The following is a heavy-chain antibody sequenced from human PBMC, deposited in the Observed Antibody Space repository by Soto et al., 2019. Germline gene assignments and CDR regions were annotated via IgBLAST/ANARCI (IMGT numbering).Heavy chain of an antibody. Sequence: EVQLVESGGGLVQPGGSLRLSCADSGFTFSSYWMSWVRQAPGKGPEWVANIKQDETEKYYVDSVKGRFAIYRDNGKNTLYLQMNSLRAEDTAIYYCARVRTENYYGMDVWGQGTTVTVSS. CDR2: IKQDETEK. V-gene: IGHV3-7*05. CDR3: ARVRTENYYGMDV. CDR1: GFTFSSYW. J-gene: IGHJ6*02.